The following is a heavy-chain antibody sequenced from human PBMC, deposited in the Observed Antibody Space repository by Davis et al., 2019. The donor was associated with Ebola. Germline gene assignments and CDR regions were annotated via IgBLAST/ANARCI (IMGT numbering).Heavy chain of an antibody. V-gene: IGHV3-21*04. D-gene: IGHD3-22*01. CDR3: ARESYLYESSGYYPDY. CDR1: GFTFSSYS. J-gene: IGHJ4*02. Sequence: GGSLRLSCAASGFTFSSYSMNWVRQAPGKGLEWVSSISSSSSYIYYADSVKGRFTIPRDNAENSLYLQMNSLRVGDTAVYYCARESYLYESSGYYPDYWGQGTLVTVSS. CDR2: ISSSSSYI.